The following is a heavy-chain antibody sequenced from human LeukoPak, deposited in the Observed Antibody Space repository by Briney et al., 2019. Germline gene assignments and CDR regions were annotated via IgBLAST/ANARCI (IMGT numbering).Heavy chain of an antibody. CDR1: GFTFSSYN. Sequence: GGSLRLSCAASGFTFSSYNMNWVRQAPGKGLEWVSYISRSSTTINYADSVKGRFTISRDNSKNTLYLQMNSLRAEDTAVYYCARGEGSGWPYYYYYYMDVWGKGTTVTVS. J-gene: IGHJ6*03. D-gene: IGHD6-19*01. CDR3: ARGEGSGWPYYYYYYMDV. CDR2: ISRSSTTI. V-gene: IGHV3-48*01.